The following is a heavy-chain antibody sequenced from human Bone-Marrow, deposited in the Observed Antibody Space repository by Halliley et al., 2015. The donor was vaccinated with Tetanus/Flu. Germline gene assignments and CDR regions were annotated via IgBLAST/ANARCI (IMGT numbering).Heavy chain of an antibody. D-gene: IGHD3-10*01. CDR3: ARHTLAGAGYYYGTDV. CDR2: IYPGDSDT. Sequence: QLVQSGAGVRKPGESLNISCKGTGYSFSSYWIGWVRQMPGKGLEWVGIIYPGDSDTRYSPSLRGHVTISADKSISTAYLQWRTLKAPDTAIYYCARHTLAGAGYYYGTDVWGQGTPVTVSS. J-gene: IGHJ6*02. CDR1: GYSFSSYW. V-gene: IGHV5-51*01.